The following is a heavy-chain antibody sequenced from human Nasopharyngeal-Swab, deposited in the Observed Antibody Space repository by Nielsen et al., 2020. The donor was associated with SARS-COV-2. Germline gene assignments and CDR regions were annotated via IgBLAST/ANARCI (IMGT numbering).Heavy chain of an antibody. J-gene: IGHJ4*02. CDR1: GFTFTSYD. D-gene: IGHD6-13*01. V-gene: IGHV3-30-3*01. Sequence: GGSLRPSCAASGFTFTSYDIHGVRQAPGKGLEWVAVISYDGSTKYYADSVKGRFTVSRDNSKNTLYLQMNSLRAEDTAVYYCARGIIAAAEDWGQGTLVTVSS. CDR2: ISYDGSTK. CDR3: ARGIIAAAED.